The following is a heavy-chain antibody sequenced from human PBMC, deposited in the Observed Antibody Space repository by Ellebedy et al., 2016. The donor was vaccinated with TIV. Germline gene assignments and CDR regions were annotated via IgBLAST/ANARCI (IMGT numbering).Heavy chain of an antibody. D-gene: IGHD3-10*01. CDR3: ASPPGVVAL. J-gene: IGHJ4*02. CDR1: GFTFSFYW. V-gene: IGHV3-7*03. CDR2: INKDGSEK. Sequence: GESLKISCAGSGFTFSFYWMSWVRQAPGKGPEWVANINKDGSEKLYVDSVKGRFTISRDNAKNSLYLQMKSLRAEDTAVYYCASPPGVVALWGQGTLVTVSS.